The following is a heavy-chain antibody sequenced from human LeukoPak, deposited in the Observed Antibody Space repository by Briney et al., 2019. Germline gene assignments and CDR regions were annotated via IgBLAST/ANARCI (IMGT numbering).Heavy chain of an antibody. CDR2: IYHSGST. V-gene: IGHV4-38-2*02. Sequence: PSETLSLTCTVSGYSISSGYYWGWSRQPPGKGLEWIGSIYHSGSTYYNPSLKSRVTISVDTSKKQFSLKLSSVTAADTAVYYCARETPYGSGSYPFDYWGQGILVTVSS. D-gene: IGHD3-10*01. CDR3: ARETPYGSGSYPFDY. J-gene: IGHJ4*02. CDR1: GYSISSGYY.